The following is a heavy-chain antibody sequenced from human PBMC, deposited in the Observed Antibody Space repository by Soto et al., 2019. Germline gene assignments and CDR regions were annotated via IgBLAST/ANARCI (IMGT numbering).Heavy chain of an antibody. CDR1: GYSISSGYY. V-gene: IGHV4-38-2*02. CDR2: VYHNGIM. Sequence: SETLSLTCSVSGYSISSGYYWGWVRQAPAKGLEWLGSVYHNGIMFHNPSFQSRVTISVDASKNQFSLNLRSVTAADTAVYYCAALWFGELAFNYWGHGILVTVSS. CDR3: AALWFGELAFNY. J-gene: IGHJ4*01. D-gene: IGHD3-10*01.